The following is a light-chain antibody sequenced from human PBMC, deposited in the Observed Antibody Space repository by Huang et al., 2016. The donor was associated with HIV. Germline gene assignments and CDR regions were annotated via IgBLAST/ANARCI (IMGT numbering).Light chain of an antibody. CDR1: QGISNY. CDR2: SAA. V-gene: IGKV1-16*01. J-gene: IGKJ2*01. CDR3: HQYYSFPYT. Sequence: DIQLPQSPSSLSASVGDRVTVTCRASQGISNYLAWFQQKPGKAPKSLIYSAATLQTGVPSRFSGSGSGTDFTLNISGLQPDDSATYYCHQYYSFPYTFGQGTKLDIK.